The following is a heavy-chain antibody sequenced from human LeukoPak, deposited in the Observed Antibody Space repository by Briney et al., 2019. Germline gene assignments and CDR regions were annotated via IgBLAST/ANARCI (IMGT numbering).Heavy chain of an antibody. J-gene: IGHJ4*02. CDR1: GFTFGLNE. V-gene: IGHV3-48*03. Sequence: RGSLRLSCAGSGFTFGLNEMNWVRQAPGKGLEWVAYINGPAINIFYADSVKGRFTISRDNAKNSLYLQMNSLRVEDTAVYYCARCTTGRTFGSLREIKRSREIDYWGQGTLVTVSS. D-gene: IGHD1-1*01. CDR2: INGPAINI. CDR3: ARCTTGRTFGSLREIKRSREIDY.